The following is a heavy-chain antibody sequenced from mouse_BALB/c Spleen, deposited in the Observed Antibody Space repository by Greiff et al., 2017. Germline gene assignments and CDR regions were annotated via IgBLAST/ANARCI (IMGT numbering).Heavy chain of an antibody. CDR2: IRNKANGYTT. CDR3: AREYGNYLYAMDY. D-gene: IGHD2-10*02. V-gene: IGHV7-3*02. CDR1: GFTFTDYY. Sequence: EVNLVESGGGLVQPGGSLRLSCATSGFTFTDYYMSWVRQPPGKALEWLGFIRNKANGYTTEYSASVKGRFTISRDNSQSILYLQMNTLRAEDSATYYCAREYGNYLYAMDYWGQGTSVTVSS. J-gene: IGHJ4*01.